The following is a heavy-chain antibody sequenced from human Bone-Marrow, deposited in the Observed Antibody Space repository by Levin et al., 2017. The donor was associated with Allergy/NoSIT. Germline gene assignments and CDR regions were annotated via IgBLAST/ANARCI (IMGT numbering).Heavy chain of an antibody. CDR1: GYTFTTYY. Sequence: ASVKVSCKASGYTFTTYYMHWVRQAPGQGLEWMGIIYPSGGSTEYAQKFQGRVTVTRDTSTSTVYMELSSLRSEDTAVYYCAREGNSYDSGSTYSFDYWGQGTLVTVSS. V-gene: IGHV1-46*01. J-gene: IGHJ4*02. CDR3: AREGNSYDSGSTYSFDY. D-gene: IGHD3-10*01. CDR2: IYPSGGST.